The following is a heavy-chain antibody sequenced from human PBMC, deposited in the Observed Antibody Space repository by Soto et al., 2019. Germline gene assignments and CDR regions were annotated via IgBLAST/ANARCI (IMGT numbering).Heavy chain of an antibody. CDR2: IKSKTDGGTT. CDR3: TTDRYYYDSSGYADFDY. CDR1: SVSNAW. D-gene: IGHD3-22*01. J-gene: IGHJ4*02. Sequence: SVSNAWMNWVRQAPGKGLEWVGRIKSKTDGGTTDYAAPVKGRFTISRDDSKNTLYLQMNSLKTEDTAVYCCTTDRYYYDSSGYADFDYWGQGTLVTVSS. V-gene: IGHV3-15*07.